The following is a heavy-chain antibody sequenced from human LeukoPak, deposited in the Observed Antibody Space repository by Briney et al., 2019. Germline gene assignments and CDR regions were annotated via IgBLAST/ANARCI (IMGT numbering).Heavy chain of an antibody. CDR1: GYTSTSYG. V-gene: IGHV1-18*01. J-gene: IGHJ4*02. CDR3: ARAFFPYYDSSGPSEY. D-gene: IGHD3-22*01. CDR2: ISAYNGNT. Sequence: ASVKVSCKASGYTSTSYGISWVRQAPGQGLEWMGWISAYNGNTNYAQKLQGRVTMTTDTSTSTAYMELRSLRSDDTAVYYCARAFFPYYDSSGPSEYWGQGTLVTVSS.